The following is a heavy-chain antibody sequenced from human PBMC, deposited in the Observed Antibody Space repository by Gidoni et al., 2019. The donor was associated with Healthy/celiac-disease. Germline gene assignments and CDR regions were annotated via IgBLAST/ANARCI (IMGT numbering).Heavy chain of an antibody. V-gene: IGHV4-34*01. D-gene: IGHD3-22*01. CDR1: GGSFSGYY. J-gene: IGHJ4*02. CDR3: ARGGYSYYYDSSGYYRGLDY. Sequence: QVQLQQWGAGLLKPSETLSLTCAVYGGSFSGYYWRWSSQPPGKGLEWIGELKHSGSPTYNPSLKSRVTISVETSKNQFSLKLSSVTAADTAVYYCARGGYSYYYDSSGYYRGLDYWGQGTLVTVSS. CDR2: LKHSGSP.